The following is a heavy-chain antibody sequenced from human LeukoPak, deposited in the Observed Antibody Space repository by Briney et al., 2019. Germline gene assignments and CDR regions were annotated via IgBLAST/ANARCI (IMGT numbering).Heavy chain of an antibody. CDR2: ISYDGSNK. CDR1: GFTFSSYA. V-gene: IGHV3-30-3*01. J-gene: IGHJ4*02. D-gene: IGHD3-22*01. CDR3: ARDFHYYDSSGLTDY. Sequence: GGSLRLSCAASGFTFSSYAMHWVRQAPGKGLEWVAVISYDGSNKYYADSVKGRFTISRDNSKNTLYLQMNSLRAEDTAVYYCARDFHYYDSSGLTDYWGQGTLVTVSS.